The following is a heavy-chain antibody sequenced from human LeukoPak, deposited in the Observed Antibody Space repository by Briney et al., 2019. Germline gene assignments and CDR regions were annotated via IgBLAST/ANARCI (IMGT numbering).Heavy chain of an antibody. Sequence: SETLSLTCTVSGVSISSYYWSWIRQPAGKGLEWIGRIYTSGSTNYNPSLKSRVTISVDTSKNQFSLKLSSVTAADTAVYYCARDHGSYYYYYYYMDVWGKGTTVTISS. CDR3: ARDHGSYYYYYYYMDV. CDR1: GVSISSYY. D-gene: IGHD1-26*01. CDR2: IYTSGST. V-gene: IGHV4-4*07. J-gene: IGHJ6*03.